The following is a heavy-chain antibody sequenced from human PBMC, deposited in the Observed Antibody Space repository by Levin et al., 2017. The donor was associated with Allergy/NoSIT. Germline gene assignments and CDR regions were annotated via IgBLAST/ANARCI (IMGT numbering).Heavy chain of an antibody. CDR2: ISGSGGNT. Sequence: SGGSLRLSCSASGFPFSTSAMSWVRQAPGKGLEWVSTISGSGGNTYSAASVKGRFTISRDNSRNTLYLQMNSLRAEDTAVYYCAAIMTTIESNWFDPWGQGTLVTVSS. V-gene: IGHV3-23*01. D-gene: IGHD4-17*01. J-gene: IGHJ5*02. CDR3: AAIMTTIESNWFDP. CDR1: GFPFSTSA.